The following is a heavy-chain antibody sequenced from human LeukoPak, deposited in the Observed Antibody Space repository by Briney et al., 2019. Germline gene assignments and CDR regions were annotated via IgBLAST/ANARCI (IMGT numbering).Heavy chain of an antibody. Sequence: SQTLSLTCAISGDSVSNNSAAWNWIRQSPSRGLEWLGRTYYRSKWYYGYAVSVKSRITINPDTSKNQFSLQLNSVTPEDTAVYYCVRGSIAAAGPLFNNWGRGTLVTVSS. D-gene: IGHD6-13*01. J-gene: IGHJ4*02. CDR3: VRGSIAAAGPLFNN. CDR2: TYYRSKWYY. CDR1: GDSVSNNSAA. V-gene: IGHV6-1*01.